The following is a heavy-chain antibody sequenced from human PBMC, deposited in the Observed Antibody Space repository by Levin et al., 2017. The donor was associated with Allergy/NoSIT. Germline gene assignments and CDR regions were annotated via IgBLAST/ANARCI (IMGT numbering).Heavy chain of an antibody. CDR1: GFTFSSYA. Sequence: GESLKISCAASGFTFSSYAMHWVRQAPGKGLEWVAVISYDGSNKYYADSVKGRFTISRDNSKNTLYLQMNSLRAEDTAVYYCARDTGAWIQLWCFDYWGQGTLVTVSS. J-gene: IGHJ4*02. CDR3: ARDTGAWIQLWCFDY. V-gene: IGHV3-30-3*01. CDR2: ISYDGSNK. D-gene: IGHD5-18*01.